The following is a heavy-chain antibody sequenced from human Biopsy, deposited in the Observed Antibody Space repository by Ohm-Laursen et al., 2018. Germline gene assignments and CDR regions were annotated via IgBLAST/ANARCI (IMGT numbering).Heavy chain of an antibody. Sequence: SLRLSCTASGFSFSSYGMHWVRQAPGKGLEWVAVISDDGRNKYYVDSVKGRFTNSRDNSKNTLYLQMNNLRAEDTAVFYCAKDLRNNNWGVENWGQGTLVIVSS. J-gene: IGHJ4*02. CDR1: GFSFSSYG. D-gene: IGHD7-27*01. CDR2: ISDDGRNK. CDR3: AKDLRNNNWGVEN. V-gene: IGHV3-30*18.